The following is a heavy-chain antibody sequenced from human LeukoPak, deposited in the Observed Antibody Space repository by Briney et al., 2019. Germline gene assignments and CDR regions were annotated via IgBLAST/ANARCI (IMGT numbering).Heavy chain of an antibody. CDR3: AGEDNSSGYRPFDI. V-gene: IGHV1-2*06. CDR1: GYTFTGYH. CDR2: INPNSGDT. Sequence: ASVKVSCKASGYTFTGYHMHWVRQAPGQGLEWMGRINPNSGDTNSAQNFQGRVTMTRDTSISTAYMELSRLRSDDTAVYYCAGEDNSSGYRPFDIWGQGTMVTVPS. J-gene: IGHJ3*02. D-gene: IGHD3-22*01.